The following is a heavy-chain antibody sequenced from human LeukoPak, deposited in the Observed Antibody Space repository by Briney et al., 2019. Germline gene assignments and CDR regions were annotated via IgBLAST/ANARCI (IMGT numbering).Heavy chain of an antibody. V-gene: IGHV1-18*01. Sequence: ASVKLSCTASAYTFTTYGISWVRQAPGQGLEWMGWITTYNGDTNYAQKLQGRVTMTTDTPTSTAYMELRSLRSDDTAVYYCARVMHWDKVMARGRGMDVWGQGTTVTVSS. D-gene: IGHD5-18*01. CDR2: ITTYNGDT. J-gene: IGHJ6*02. CDR3: ARVMHWDKVMARGRGMDV. CDR1: AYTFTTYG.